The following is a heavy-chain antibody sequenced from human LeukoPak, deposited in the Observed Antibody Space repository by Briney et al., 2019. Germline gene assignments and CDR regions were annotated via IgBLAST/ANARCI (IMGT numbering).Heavy chain of an antibody. CDR2: IYYSGST. D-gene: IGHD5-24*01. Sequence: SETLSLTCTVSGDSISSSSYYWGWIRQPPGKGLEWIGSIYYSGSTYYNPSLKSRVTISVDTSKNQFSLKLSSVTAADTAVYYCARLERWQQFYFDYWGQGTLVTVSS. CDR1: GDSISSSSYY. J-gene: IGHJ4*02. CDR3: ARLERWQQFYFDY. V-gene: IGHV4-39*01.